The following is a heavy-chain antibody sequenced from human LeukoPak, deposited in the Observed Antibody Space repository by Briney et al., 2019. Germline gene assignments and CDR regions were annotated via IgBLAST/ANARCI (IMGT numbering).Heavy chain of an antibody. CDR1: GGSISSTSYY. J-gene: IGHJ5*02. Sequence: KPSETLSLTCTVSGGSISSTSYYWDWIRQPPGKGLEWISGIYYSGSTYYSPSLKSRVTISVDTSRNQFSLKLSSVTAADTAVYYCARRMDYYNSGSLNWFDPWGQGTLVTVSS. D-gene: IGHD3-10*01. V-gene: IGHV4-39*01. CDR3: ARRMDYYNSGSLNWFDP. CDR2: IYYSGST.